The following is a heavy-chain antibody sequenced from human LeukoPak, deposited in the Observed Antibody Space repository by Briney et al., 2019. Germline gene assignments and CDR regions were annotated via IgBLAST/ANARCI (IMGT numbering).Heavy chain of an antibody. CDR3: AELGITMIGGV. J-gene: IGHJ6*04. CDR2: ISSSGNTI. Sequence: PGGSLRLSCTASGFIFSDYAMSWVRQAPGKGLEWVSYISSSGNTIYYADSVKGRFTISRDNAKNSLYLQMNSLRAEDTAVYYCAELGITMIGGVWGKGTTVTISS. V-gene: IGHV3-48*03. CDR1: GFIFSDYA. D-gene: IGHD3-10*02.